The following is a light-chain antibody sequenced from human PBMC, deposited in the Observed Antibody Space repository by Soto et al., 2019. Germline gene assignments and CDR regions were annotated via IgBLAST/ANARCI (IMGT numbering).Light chain of an antibody. J-gene: IGLJ2*01. CDR2: EFT. Sequence: QSALTQPPSASGSPGQSVTISCTGTSSDVGGYNYVSWYQQHPGKAPKLMIYEFTKRPSGVPDRFSGSKSGSTASLTVSGLQAEDDDDYYCSSYAGSNNYVVFGGGTKLTVL. V-gene: IGLV2-8*01. CDR3: SSYAGSNNYVV. CDR1: SSDVGGYNY.